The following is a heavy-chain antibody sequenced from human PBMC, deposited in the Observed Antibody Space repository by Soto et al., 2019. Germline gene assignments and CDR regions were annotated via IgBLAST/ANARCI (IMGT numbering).Heavy chain of an antibody. D-gene: IGHD3-22*01. CDR2: ISNDGGNK. CDR3: ARAGGGYLDY. J-gene: IGHJ4*02. CDR1: GFTLSNYA. V-gene: IGHV3-30*04. Sequence: QVQLVESGGGVVQPGRSLKLSCVASGFTLSNYALHWVRQAPGKGPEWMAFISNDGGNKLYADSVKGRFTISRDNSKNTLYLEMNSLRPEDTAVFYCARAGGGYLDYWGQGTLVTVSS.